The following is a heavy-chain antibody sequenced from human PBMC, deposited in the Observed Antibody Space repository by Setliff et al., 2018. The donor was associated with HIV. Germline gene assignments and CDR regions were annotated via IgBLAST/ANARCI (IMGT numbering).Heavy chain of an antibody. CDR3: AARNSGNPTRHFDY. CDR1: GYSISNGYY. D-gene: IGHD3-10*01. J-gene: IGHJ4*02. Sequence: PSETLSLTCALSGYSISNGYYWGWIRQPSGKGLEWIGSIYHSGSTFYNPSLRNRVTISVDTSQDQFSLRLTSVTAADTAVYYCAARNSGNPTRHFDYWGQGTLVTVSS. V-gene: IGHV4-38-2*01. CDR2: IYHSGST.